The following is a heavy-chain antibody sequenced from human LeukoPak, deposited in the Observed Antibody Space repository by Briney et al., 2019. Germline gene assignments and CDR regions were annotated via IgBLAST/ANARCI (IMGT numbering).Heavy chain of an antibody. CDR3: ARGLGDFDY. CDR2: IWYDGGNK. V-gene: IGHV3-33*01. D-gene: IGHD7-27*01. Sequence: PGRSLRRSCAASGFTFSIYGMHWVRQAPGKGLEWVAVIWYDGGNKYYVESVKGRFTISRDNSRNTLYLQMNSLRVEDTAVYYCARGLGDFDYWGQGTLVTVSS. J-gene: IGHJ4*02. CDR1: GFTFSIYG.